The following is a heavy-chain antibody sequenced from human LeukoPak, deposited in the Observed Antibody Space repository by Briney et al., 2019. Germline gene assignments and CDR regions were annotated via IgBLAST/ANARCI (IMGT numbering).Heavy chain of an antibody. CDR3: ARGRQEVSMIVVVMTAVSYYLDV. CDR1: GGSFSGYY. J-gene: IGHJ6*03. Sequence: SETLSLTCAVYGGSFSGYYWTWIRQAPGEGLEWIGEINPSGRISYNLSLKSRLTISVDASKNQFSLSLRSLTAADTAVYYCARGRQEVSMIVVVMTAVSYYLDVWGKGTTVTVS. CDR2: INPSGRI. V-gene: IGHV4-34*01. D-gene: IGHD3-22*01.